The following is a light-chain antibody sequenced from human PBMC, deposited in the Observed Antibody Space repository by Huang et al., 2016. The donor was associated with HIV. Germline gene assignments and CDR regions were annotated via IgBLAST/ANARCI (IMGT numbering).Light chain of an antibody. CDR3: MQALQTPWT. CDR1: QSLLHTHKYNY. Sequence: DIVMTQSPLSLPVTPGEPASISCRSSQSLLHTHKYNYLSWLLQKPGQSPQLLIYLGSSRAPGVPDRFSGSGSGTDFTLKISRVEAEDAGVYYCMQALQTPWTFGQGTKVEIK. CDR2: LGS. J-gene: IGKJ1*01. V-gene: IGKV2-28*01.